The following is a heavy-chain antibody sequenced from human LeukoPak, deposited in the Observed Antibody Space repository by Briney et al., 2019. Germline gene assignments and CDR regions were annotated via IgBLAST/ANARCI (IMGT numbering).Heavy chain of an antibody. D-gene: IGHD6-13*01. Sequence: ASVKVSCKASGYTFTSYDINWVRQATGQGLEWMGWMNPNSGNTGNAQKFQGRVTMTRNTSISTAYMELSSLRSEDTAVYYCARAQRVAAPKQAKSYYFDYWGQGTLVTVSS. CDR3: ARAQRVAAPKQAKSYYFDY. CDR2: MNPNSGNT. CDR1: GYTFTSYD. J-gene: IGHJ4*02. V-gene: IGHV1-8*01.